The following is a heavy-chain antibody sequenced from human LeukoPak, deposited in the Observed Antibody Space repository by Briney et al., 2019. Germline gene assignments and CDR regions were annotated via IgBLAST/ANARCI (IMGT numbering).Heavy chain of an antibody. D-gene: IGHD6-13*01. CDR1: GFTFSSYG. V-gene: IGHV3-30*02. CDR3: AKFEGAYSSSWEYYFDY. J-gene: IGHJ4*02. Sequence: PGGSLRLSCAASGFTFSSYGMHWVRQAPGKGLEWVAFIRYDGSNKSYADSVKGRFTISRDHSKNTLYLQMNSLRAEDTAMYYCAKFEGAYSSSWEYYFDYWGQGTLVTVSS. CDR2: IRYDGSNK.